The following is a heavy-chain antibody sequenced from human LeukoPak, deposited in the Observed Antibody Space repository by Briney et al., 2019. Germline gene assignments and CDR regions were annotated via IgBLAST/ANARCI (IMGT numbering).Heavy chain of an antibody. J-gene: IGHJ4*02. CDR1: GFTFSSYG. Sequence: GGSLRLSCAASGFTFSSYGMHWVRQAPGKGLEWVTIISYDGSNKYYADSVKGRFTISRDNSKNTLYLQMNSLRAEDTAVYYCAKDQQSGYCSSTSCTNLNFDYWGQGTLVTVSS. D-gene: IGHD2-2*01. V-gene: IGHV3-30*18. CDR3: AKDQQSGYCSSTSCTNLNFDY. CDR2: ISYDGSNK.